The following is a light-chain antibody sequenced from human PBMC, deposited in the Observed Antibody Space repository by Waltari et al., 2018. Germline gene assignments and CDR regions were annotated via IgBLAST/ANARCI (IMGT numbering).Light chain of an antibody. CDR1: SSNIETNT. CDR3: GAWDDSLNGYV. J-gene: IGLJ1*01. CDR2: SDN. V-gene: IGLV1-44*01. Sequence: QSVLTQPPSASGTPGQRVAISCSGSSSNIETNTVNWYQQLPGTAPKLLIYSDNQRPAGVPDRVAGSKSGTSASLAISGLQSEDEADYYCGAWDDSLNGYVFGTGTKVTVL.